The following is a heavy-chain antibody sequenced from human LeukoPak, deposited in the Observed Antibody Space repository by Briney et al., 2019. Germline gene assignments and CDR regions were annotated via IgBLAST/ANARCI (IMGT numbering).Heavy chain of an antibody. Sequence: GGSLRLSCAASGFTFSFYWMTWVRQAPGKGLEWVANINQDGSEKYYVDSVKGRFTISRDNSKSSLYLQMNSLRAEDTATYYCAKTYYYSSGNFWGQGTLVTVSS. V-gene: IGHV3-7*01. CDR1: GFTFSFYW. J-gene: IGHJ4*02. CDR3: AKTYYYSSGNF. D-gene: IGHD3-10*01. CDR2: INQDGSEK.